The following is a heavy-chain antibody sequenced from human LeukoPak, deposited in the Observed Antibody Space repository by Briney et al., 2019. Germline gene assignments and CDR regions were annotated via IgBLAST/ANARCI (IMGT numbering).Heavy chain of an antibody. J-gene: IGHJ5*02. V-gene: IGHV1-18*01. CDR2: ISAYNGNT. CDR3: ARGRIVVVTAMEGWFDP. CDR1: GYTFTSYG. D-gene: IGHD2-21*02. Sequence: ASVKVSCKASGYTFTSYGISWVRQAPGQGLEWMGWISAYNGNTNYAQKLQGRVTMTTDTSTSTAYMELRSLRSDDTAVYYCARGRIVVVTAMEGWFDPWGQGTLVTVSS.